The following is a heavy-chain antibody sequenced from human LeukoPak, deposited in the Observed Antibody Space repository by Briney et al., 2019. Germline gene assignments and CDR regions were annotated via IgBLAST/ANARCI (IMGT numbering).Heavy chain of an antibody. CDR3: ARIDFWSGYCLDY. Sequence: ASVKVSCKASGYTFTDYYMHWARQAPGQGLEWMGWINPSSGATNYAHKFQGRVTMTRDTSITTASMELSRLRPDDTAVYYCARIDFWSGYCLDYWGQGTLVTVSS. V-gene: IGHV1-2*07. J-gene: IGHJ4*02. D-gene: IGHD3-3*01. CDR1: GYTFTDYY. CDR2: INPSSGAT.